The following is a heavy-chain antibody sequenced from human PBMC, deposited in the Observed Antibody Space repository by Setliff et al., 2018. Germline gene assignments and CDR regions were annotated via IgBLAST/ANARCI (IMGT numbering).Heavy chain of an antibody. D-gene: IGHD5-18*01. CDR1: GFTFSSYA. Sequence: PGGSLRLSCVASGFTFSSYAMSWVRQAPGKGLEWVSAISGSSGNTFYADSVKGRFTISRENSKDTLYLQMNSLRAEDTAVYYCARNGDVDTGFLGYYYYYYMDVWGKGTTVTVSS. V-gene: IGHV3-23*01. J-gene: IGHJ6*03. CDR2: ISGSSGNT. CDR3: ARNGDVDTGFLGYYYYYYMDV.